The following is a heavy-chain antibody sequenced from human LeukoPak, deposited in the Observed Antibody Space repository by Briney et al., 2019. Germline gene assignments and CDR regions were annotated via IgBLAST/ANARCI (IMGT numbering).Heavy chain of an antibody. D-gene: IGHD3-10*01. CDR3: ARDVGITMVRGVKSWFDP. Sequence: GGSLRLSCAASGFTFSSYSMNWVRQAPGKGLEWVSSISSSSSYIYYADSVKGRFTISRDNAKNSLYLQMNSLRAEDTAVYYCARDVGITMVRGVKSWFDPWGQGTLVTVSS. CDR1: GFTFSSYS. J-gene: IGHJ5*02. CDR2: ISSSSSYI. V-gene: IGHV3-21*01.